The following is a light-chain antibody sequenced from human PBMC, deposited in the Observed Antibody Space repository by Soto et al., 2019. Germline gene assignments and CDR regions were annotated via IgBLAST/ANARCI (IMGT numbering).Light chain of an antibody. CDR1: SSNIGSKT. Sequence: QSVLTQPPSASGTPGQRVTISCSGSSSNIGSKTVNWYQQLPGTAPKLLIYGSDQRPSGVPDRSSGSKSCTSASLAISGLQSEDEADYYCAAWDDSLNGYVFGTGTKVTV. J-gene: IGLJ1*01. CDR2: GSD. V-gene: IGLV1-44*01. CDR3: AAWDDSLNGYV.